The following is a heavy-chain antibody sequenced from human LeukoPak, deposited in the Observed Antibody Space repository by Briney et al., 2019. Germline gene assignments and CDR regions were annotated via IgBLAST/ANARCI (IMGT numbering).Heavy chain of an antibody. J-gene: IGHJ2*01. D-gene: IGHD6-19*01. Sequence: GASVKVSCKASGGTFSSYTISWVRQAPGQGLEWMGRIIPILGIANYAQKFQGRVTITADKSTSTAYMELSSLRSEDTAVYYCARGTSGWYAGCLSLWGRGILVTVSS. CDR1: GGTFSSYT. CDR3: ARGTSGWYAGCLSL. CDR2: IIPILGIA. V-gene: IGHV1-69*02.